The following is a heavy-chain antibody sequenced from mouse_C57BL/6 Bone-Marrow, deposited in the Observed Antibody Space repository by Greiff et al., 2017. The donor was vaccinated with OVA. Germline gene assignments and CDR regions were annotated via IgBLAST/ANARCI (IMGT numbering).Heavy chain of an antibody. V-gene: IGHV1-4*01. CDR1: GYTFTSYT. D-gene: IGHD3-2*02. CDR2: INPSSGYP. J-gene: IGHJ2*01. CDR3: ARSRDSSGY. Sequence: VQLKESGAELARPGASVKMSCKASGYTFTSYTMHWVKQRPGQGLEWIGYINPSSGYPKYNQKFKDKATLTADKSSSTAYMQLSSLTSEDAAVYYCARSRDSSGYWGQGTTLTVSS.